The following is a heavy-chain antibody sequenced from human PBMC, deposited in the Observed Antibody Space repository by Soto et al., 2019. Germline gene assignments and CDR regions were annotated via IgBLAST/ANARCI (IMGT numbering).Heavy chain of an antibody. Sequence: QVQLVQSGAEVKKPGSSVKVSCKASGGTFSSYAISWVRQAPGQGLEWMGGIIPIFGTANYAQKFQGRVTITADESTSTAYRELSSLRSEDTAVYYCASGAADIVVVPAAMGYYYYGMDVWGQGTTVTVSS. CDR1: GGTFSSYA. V-gene: IGHV1-69*01. CDR3: ASGAADIVVVPAAMGYYYYGMDV. J-gene: IGHJ6*02. CDR2: IIPIFGTA. D-gene: IGHD2-2*01.